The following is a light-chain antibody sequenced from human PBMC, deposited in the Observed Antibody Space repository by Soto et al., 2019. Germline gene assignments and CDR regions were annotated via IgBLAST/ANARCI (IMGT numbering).Light chain of an antibody. J-gene: IGLJ1*01. V-gene: IGLV2-14*01. CDR2: EVS. CDR1: SSDVGGYKF. Sequence: QSALTQPASVSGSPGQSITISCTGSSSDVGGYKFVSWYQQYPGKTPKLMIYEVSNRPSGVSNRFSGYKSGNTASLTISGLQTEDEADCYCSSYTGTNTRYVLGTGTKLTVL. CDR3: SSYTGTNTRYV.